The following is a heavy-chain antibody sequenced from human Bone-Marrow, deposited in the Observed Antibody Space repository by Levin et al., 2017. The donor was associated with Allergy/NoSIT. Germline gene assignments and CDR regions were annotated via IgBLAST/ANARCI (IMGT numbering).Heavy chain of an antibody. CDR3: ARDYHYNWNDGHGAY. CDR2: ISANTQNI. D-gene: IGHD1-1*01. Sequence: KAGGSLRLSCAASGFTFREYYMSWIRQAPGRGLEWVSYISANTQNIKYADSVKGRFTISRDSAKNSLYLEMNSLRVEDTAVYYCARDYHYNWNDGHGAYWGQGTLVTVSS. CDR1: GFTFREYY. V-gene: IGHV3-11*01. J-gene: IGHJ4*01.